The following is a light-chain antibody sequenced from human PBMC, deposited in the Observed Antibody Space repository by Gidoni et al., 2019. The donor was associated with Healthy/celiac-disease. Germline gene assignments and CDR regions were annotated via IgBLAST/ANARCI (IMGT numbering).Light chain of an antibody. CDR1: QSVSSN. V-gene: IGKV3D-15*03. Sequence: EIVMTQSPATLSVSPGERATLSCSASQSVSSNLAWYQQNPGQAPRLLIYGASIRATGIPARFSGSGSGTEFTLTISILQSEDFAVYYCQQYNNWPPFTFGPGTKVDIK. CDR3: QQYNNWPPFT. J-gene: IGKJ3*01. CDR2: GAS.